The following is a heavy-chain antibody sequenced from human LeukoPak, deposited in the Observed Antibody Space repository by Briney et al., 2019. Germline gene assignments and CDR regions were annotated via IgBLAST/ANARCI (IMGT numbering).Heavy chain of an antibody. CDR2: IYYGGDT. V-gene: IGHV4-59*01. CDR1: GGSFSSYY. D-gene: IGHD6-19*01. J-gene: IGHJ4*02. CDR3: ARSWGGSSGIDN. Sequence: SETLSLTCTVSGGSFSSYYWSWIRQPPGKGLEWIGYIYYGGDTNYNPSLKSRVTISVDTSKNQFSLKLSSVTAADTAVFYCARSWGGSSGIDNWGQGTLVTVSS.